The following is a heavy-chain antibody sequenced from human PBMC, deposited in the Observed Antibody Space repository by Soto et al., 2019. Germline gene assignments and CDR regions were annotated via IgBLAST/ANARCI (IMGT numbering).Heavy chain of an antibody. Sequence: PSETLSLTCTVSGGSISSGNYYWDWIRQPPGEGLEWIGSRYYSGSIYYNPSLKSRVTISVDTAKNQFSLKLSSVTAADTAVYYCARGALGYCATTSCYGFDHWGQGTLGTVYS. V-gene: IGHV4-39*01. CDR3: ARGALGYCATTSCYGFDH. CDR2: RYYSGSI. J-gene: IGHJ4*02. D-gene: IGHD2-2*01. CDR1: GGSISSGNYY.